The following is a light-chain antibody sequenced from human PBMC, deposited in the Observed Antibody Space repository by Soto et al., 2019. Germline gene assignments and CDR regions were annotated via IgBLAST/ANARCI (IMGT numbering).Light chain of an antibody. V-gene: IGKV3-15*01. CDR2: GAS. CDR3: QQYNNWPIT. CDR1: QTILSN. Sequence: EIILTQSPATLSVSPVERITLSCRASQTILSNLAWYQQKPGQAPRLLIYGASTRATGIPARFSGSGSGTEFTLTISSLQSEDFAVYYCQQYNNWPITFGEGTRLEIK. J-gene: IGKJ5*01.